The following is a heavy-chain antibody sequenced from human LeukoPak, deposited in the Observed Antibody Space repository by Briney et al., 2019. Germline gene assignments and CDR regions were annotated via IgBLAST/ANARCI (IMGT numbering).Heavy chain of an antibody. V-gene: IGHV3-23*01. CDR2: ISGSGGST. J-gene: IGHJ4*02. D-gene: IGHD6-19*01. CDR1: GFTFSTYW. Sequence: GGSLRLSCAASGFTFSTYWMSWVRQAPGKGLEWVSAISGSGGSTYYADSVKGRFTISRDNSKNTLYLQMNSLRAEDTAVYYCAKGPYSSGWYGHYYFDYWGQGTLVTVSS. CDR3: AKGPYSSGWYGHYYFDY.